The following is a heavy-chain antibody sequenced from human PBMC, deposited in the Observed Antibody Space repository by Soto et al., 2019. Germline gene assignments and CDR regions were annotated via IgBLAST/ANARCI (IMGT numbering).Heavy chain of an antibody. CDR2: ISGSGGST. J-gene: IGHJ6*02. CDR3: AKGDYYGSGSYFHYYGMDV. D-gene: IGHD3-10*01. V-gene: IGHV3-23*01. Sequence: GGSLRLSCAASGFPFSSYAMSWVRQAPGKGLEWVSAISGSGGSTYYADSVKGRFTISRDNSKNTLYLQMNSLRAEDTAVYYCAKGDYYGSGSYFHYYGMDVWGQGTTVTVSS. CDR1: GFPFSSYA.